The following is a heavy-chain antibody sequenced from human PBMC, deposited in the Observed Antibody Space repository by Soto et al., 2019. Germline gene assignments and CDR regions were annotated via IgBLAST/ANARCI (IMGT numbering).Heavy chain of an antibody. J-gene: IGHJ4*02. CDR1: GFTFSSYA. Sequence: PGGSLRLSCAASGFTFSSYAMSWVRQAPGKGLEWVSAISGSGGSTYYADSVKGRFTISRDNSKNTLYLQMNSLRAEDTAVYYCAKDYYGSGSYLMDYWDQGTLVTVSS. CDR2: ISGSGGST. CDR3: AKDYYGSGSYLMDY. D-gene: IGHD3-10*01. V-gene: IGHV3-23*01.